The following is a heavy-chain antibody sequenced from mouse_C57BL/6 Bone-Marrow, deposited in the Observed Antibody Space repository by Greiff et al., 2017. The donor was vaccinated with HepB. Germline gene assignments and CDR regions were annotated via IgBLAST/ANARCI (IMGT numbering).Heavy chain of an antibody. CDR1: GYTFTDYD. J-gene: IGHJ3*01. D-gene: IGHD4-1*01. CDR2: IDPETGGT. V-gene: IGHV1-15*01. Sequence: QVQLQQSGAELVRPGASVTLSCKASGYTFTDYDMHWVKQTPVHGLEWIGAIDPETGGTAYNQKFKGKAILTADKSSSTAYMELRSLTSEDSAVYYCTSLTASAYWGQGTLVTVSA. CDR3: TSLTASAY.